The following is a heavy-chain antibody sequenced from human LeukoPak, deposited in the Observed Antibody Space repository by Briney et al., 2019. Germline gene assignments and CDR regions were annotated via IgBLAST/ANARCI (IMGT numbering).Heavy chain of an antibody. Sequence: SETLSLTCTVSGGSISSGGYYWSWIRQHPGKGLEWIGYIYYSGSTYYNPSLKSRVTISVDTSKNQFSLKLSSVTAADTAVYYCARARRITGYFDYWGQGTLVTVSS. CDR1: GGSISSGGYY. CDR3: ARARRITGYFDY. V-gene: IGHV4-31*03. D-gene: IGHD3-16*01. J-gene: IGHJ4*02. CDR2: IYYSGST.